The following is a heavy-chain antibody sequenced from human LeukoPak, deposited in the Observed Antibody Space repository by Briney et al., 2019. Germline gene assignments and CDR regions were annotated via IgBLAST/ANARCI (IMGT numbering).Heavy chain of an antibody. J-gene: IGHJ3*02. CDR2: ISYDGSNK. Sequence: QSGGSLRLSCAASGFTFSSYAMHWVRQAPGKGLEWVAVISYDGSNKYYADSVKGRFTISRDNSKNTLYLQMNSLRAEDTAVYYCYMSNGRGVDAFDIWGQGTMVTVSS. CDR1: GFTFSSYA. CDR3: YMSNGRGVDAFDI. D-gene: IGHD3-10*01. V-gene: IGHV3-30-3*01.